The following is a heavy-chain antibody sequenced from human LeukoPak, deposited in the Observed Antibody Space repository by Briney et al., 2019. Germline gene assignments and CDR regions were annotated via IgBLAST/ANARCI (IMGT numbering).Heavy chain of an antibody. Sequence: GGSLRLSCAASGFTFSSYAMHWVRQAPGKGLEWVSGISWNSGSIGYADSVKGRFTVSRDNAKNSLYLQVNSLRAEDTALYYCAKDMSGAAVAGKDYWGQGTLVTVSS. D-gene: IGHD6-19*01. V-gene: IGHV3-9*01. CDR3: AKDMSGAAVAGKDY. CDR2: ISWNSGSI. J-gene: IGHJ4*02. CDR1: GFTFSSYA.